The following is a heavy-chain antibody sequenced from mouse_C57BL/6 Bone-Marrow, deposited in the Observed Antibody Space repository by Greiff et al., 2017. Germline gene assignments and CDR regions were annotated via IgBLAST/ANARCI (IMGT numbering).Heavy chain of an antibody. CDR3: ARSLYYGSSYEYVDV. CDR1: GYTFTSYG. V-gene: IGHV1-81*01. CDR2: IYPRSGNT. D-gene: IGHD1-1*01. J-gene: IGHJ1*03. Sequence: QVQLQQSGAELARPGASVKLSCKASGYTFTSYGISCVKQRTGQGLEWIGVIYPRSGNTYYNEKFKGKATLTADKSSSTAYMELRSLTSEDSAVYYCARSLYYGSSYEYVDVWGTGTTVTVSS.